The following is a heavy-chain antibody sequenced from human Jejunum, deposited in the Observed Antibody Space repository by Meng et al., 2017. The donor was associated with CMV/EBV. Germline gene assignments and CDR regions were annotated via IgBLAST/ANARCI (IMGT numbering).Heavy chain of an antibody. D-gene: IGHD3-22*01. V-gene: IGHV1-3*01. CDR3: ARFSSGYFFGY. CDR1: GYTFSNYA. J-gene: IGHJ4*02. Sequence: QVQLVLSGAEVKKPXXSVKVSCKASGYTFSNYAMNWVRQAPGQRLEWMGWINAGNGDTKYSQKFQGRVTITRDTSASTGYMELSSLRSEDTAVYYCARFSSGYFFGYWGQGTLVTVSS. CDR2: INAGNGDT.